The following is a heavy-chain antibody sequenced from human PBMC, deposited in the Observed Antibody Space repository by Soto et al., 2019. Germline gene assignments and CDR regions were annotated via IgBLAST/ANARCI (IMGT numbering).Heavy chain of an antibody. CDR3: ARGIVGATSVDY. J-gene: IGHJ4*02. D-gene: IGHD1-26*01. CDR1: GASISSSSYY. V-gene: IGHV4-39*01. CDR2: IYYSGST. Sequence: QLQLQESGPGLVKPSETLSLTCTVSGASISSSSYYWGWIRQPPGKGLEWIGSIYYSGSTYYNPSLKSRVTISVDTSKDQFSLRLRSVTGADTAVYYCARGIVGATSVDYWGQGTLVTVSS.